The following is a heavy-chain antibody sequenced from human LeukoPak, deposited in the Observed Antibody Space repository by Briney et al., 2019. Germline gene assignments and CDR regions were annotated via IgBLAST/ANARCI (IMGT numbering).Heavy chain of an antibody. D-gene: IGHD3-10*01. CDR3: ARETRREKMVRGVTSHSGHYYYYMDV. J-gene: IGHJ6*03. CDR1: GGSISSGGYY. V-gene: IGHV4-31*03. CDR2: IYYSGST. Sequence: SQTLSLTCTVSGGSISSGGYYWSWIRQHPGKGLGWIGYIYYSGSTYYNPSLKSRVTISVDTSKNQFSLKLSSVTAADTAVYYCARETRREKMVRGVTSHSGHYYYYMDVWGKGTKVTAS.